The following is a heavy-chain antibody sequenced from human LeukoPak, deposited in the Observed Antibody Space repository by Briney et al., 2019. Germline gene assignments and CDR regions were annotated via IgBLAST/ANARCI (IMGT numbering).Heavy chain of an antibody. CDR3: ARTKDIVATIDY. D-gene: IGHD5-12*01. CDR2: INPNSGGT. V-gene: IGHV1-2*02. CDR1: GYTFTGYY. J-gene: IGHJ4*02. Sequence: ASVKVSCKASGYTFTGYYMHWVRQAPGQGLEWMGWINPNSGGTNYAQKFQGRVTMTRDTSISTAYMELSRLRSDDTAVYYCARTKDIVATIDYWGQGTLVTVSS.